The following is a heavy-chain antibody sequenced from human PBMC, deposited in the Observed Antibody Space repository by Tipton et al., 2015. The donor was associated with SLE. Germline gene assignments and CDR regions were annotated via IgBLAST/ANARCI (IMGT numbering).Heavy chain of an antibody. Sequence: SGFTFSSYGMHWVRQAPGKGLEWVAVIWYDGSNKYYADSVKGRFTISRDNSKNTLYLQMNSLRAEDTAIYYCAKRVAGYCSGGSCYGSSGWGFDYWGQGTLVTVSS. J-gene: IGHJ4*02. CDR2: IWYDGSNK. CDR1: GFTFSSYG. D-gene: IGHD2-15*01. V-gene: IGHV3-33*06. CDR3: AKRVAGYCSGGSCYGSSGWGFDY.